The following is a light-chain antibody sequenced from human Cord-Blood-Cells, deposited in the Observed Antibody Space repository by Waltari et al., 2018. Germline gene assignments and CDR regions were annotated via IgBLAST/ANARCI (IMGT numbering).Light chain of an antibody. CDR3: CSYAGSYTLV. J-gene: IGLJ3*02. Sequence: QSALTQPRSVSGSPGQSVTISCPGTSSDVGGYNYVSGYQQHPGKAPKPMIYDVSKRPLGVPDRFSGSKSGNTAFLTISGLQAEDEAYYYCCSYAGSYTLVFGGGTKLTVL. V-gene: IGLV2-11*01. CDR2: DVS. CDR1: SSDVGGYNY.